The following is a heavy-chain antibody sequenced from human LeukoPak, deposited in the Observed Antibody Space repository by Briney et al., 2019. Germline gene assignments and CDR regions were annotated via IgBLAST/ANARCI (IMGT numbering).Heavy chain of an antibody. Sequence: SETLSLTCAVYGGSFSGYYWSWIRQPPGKGLEWMGEINHSGSTNYNPSLKSRVTISVDTSKNQFSLKLSSVTAADPAVYYCARVGSDNHFDYWGQGTLVTVSS. CDR3: ARVGSDNHFDY. CDR2: INHSGST. D-gene: IGHD6-19*01. CDR1: GGSFSGYY. J-gene: IGHJ4*02. V-gene: IGHV4-34*01.